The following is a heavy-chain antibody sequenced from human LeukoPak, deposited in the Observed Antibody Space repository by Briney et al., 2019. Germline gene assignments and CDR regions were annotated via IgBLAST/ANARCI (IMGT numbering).Heavy chain of an antibody. V-gene: IGHV3-23*01. CDR2: ITGSGGST. Sequence: SGGSLRLSCAASGFTFSSSGMSWVRQAPGKGLEWVSGITGSGGSTYYADSVKGRFTISRDNSKNTVYLQMNSLRVEDTAVYYCAKDGAWLRFDDWGQGILVTVSS. CDR1: GFTFSSSG. CDR3: AKDGAWLRFDD. D-gene: IGHD5-12*01. J-gene: IGHJ4*02.